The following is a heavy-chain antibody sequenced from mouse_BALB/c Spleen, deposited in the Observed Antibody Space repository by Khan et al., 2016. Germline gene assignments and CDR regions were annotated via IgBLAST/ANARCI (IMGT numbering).Heavy chain of an antibody. CDR2: IYPGNSDT. J-gene: IGHJ4*01. Sequence: VQLQQSGTVLARPGASVKMSCKASGYTFTSYWMHWVKQRPGQGLEWIGAIYPGNSDTSYNQKFKGKAKLTAVTSTSTAYMDLSSLTNEDSAVYYCTREGYGNNVDAMDYWGQGTSVTVSS. V-gene: IGHV1-5*01. D-gene: IGHD2-10*02. CDR1: GYTFTSYW. CDR3: TREGYGNNVDAMDY.